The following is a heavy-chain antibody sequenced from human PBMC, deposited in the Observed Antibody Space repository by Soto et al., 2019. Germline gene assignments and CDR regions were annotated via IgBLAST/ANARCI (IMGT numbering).Heavy chain of an antibody. D-gene: IGHD5-18*01. CDR2: MKQDGTEE. CDR1: GFTFSSYW. Sequence: EVKLVESGGGLVQPGGSLRLSCAASGFTFSSYWMSWVRQAPGKGLEWVANMKQDGTEEYYVDAVRGRFTISRDNAKNSLYLQLNSLRVEDTAVYYCARDGYSAGFDIWGQGTMVTVSS. V-gene: IGHV3-7*01. CDR3: ARDGYSAGFDI. J-gene: IGHJ3*02.